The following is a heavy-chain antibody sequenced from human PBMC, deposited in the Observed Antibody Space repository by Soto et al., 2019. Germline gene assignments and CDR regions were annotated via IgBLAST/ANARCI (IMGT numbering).Heavy chain of an antibody. Sequence: GGSLRLSCAASGFTFSNAWMSWVRQAPGKGLEWVGRIKSKTDGGTTDYAAPVKGRFTISRDDSKNTLYLQMNSLKTEDTAVYYCTTPEVLWFGELPPTEGLDYWGQGTLVTVSS. CDR2: IKSKTDGGTT. D-gene: IGHD3-10*01. J-gene: IGHJ4*02. CDR3: TTPEVLWFGELPPTEGLDY. V-gene: IGHV3-15*01. CDR1: GFTFSNAW.